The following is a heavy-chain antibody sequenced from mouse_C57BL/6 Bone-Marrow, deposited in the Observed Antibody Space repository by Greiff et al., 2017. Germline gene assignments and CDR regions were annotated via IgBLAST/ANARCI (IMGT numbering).Heavy chain of an antibody. CDR2: ISSGGSYT. CDR3: ARQGYYDGSDWYFDV. D-gene: IGHD1-1*01. CDR1: GFTFSSYG. Sequence: EVQLVESGGDLVKPGGSLKLSCAASGFTFSSYGMSWVRQTPDKRLEWVATISSGGSYTYYPDSVKGLFTFSRDTANNTLYLQMSSLKSEDTAMYYCARQGYYDGSDWYFDVWGTGTTVTVSS. J-gene: IGHJ1*03. V-gene: IGHV5-6*01.